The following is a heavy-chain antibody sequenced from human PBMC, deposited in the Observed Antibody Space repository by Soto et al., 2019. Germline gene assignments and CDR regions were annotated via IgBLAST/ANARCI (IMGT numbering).Heavy chain of an antibody. D-gene: IGHD3-16*01. V-gene: IGHV3-23*01. J-gene: IGHJ4*02. Sequence: EVHLLESGGGLVQPGGSLRLSCAASGFTFSGYAMTWVRQAPGKGLEWVSSIDAGGRSTYYADSVKGRFTISRDNSKNTLYLQMSSLRAEDTAIYHCAKLVAAYTDYWGQGTLVTVSS. CDR1: GFTFSGYA. CDR3: AKLVAAYTDY. CDR2: IDAGGRST.